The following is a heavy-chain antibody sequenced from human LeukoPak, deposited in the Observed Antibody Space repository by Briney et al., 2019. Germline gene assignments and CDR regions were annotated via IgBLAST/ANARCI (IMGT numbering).Heavy chain of an antibody. Sequence: ASVKVSCKASGYSFTSHYMHWVRQAPGQGLEWMGIIDPSGGGASYAQKFQGRVSLTRDMSTHTVYMEVTSLRSEDTAVYYCAIAGGMTSGWFSDDWGQGTLVTVSS. J-gene: IGHJ4*02. D-gene: IGHD6-19*01. V-gene: IGHV1-46*01. CDR3: AIAGGMTSGWFSDD. CDR1: GYSFTSHY. CDR2: IDPSGGGA.